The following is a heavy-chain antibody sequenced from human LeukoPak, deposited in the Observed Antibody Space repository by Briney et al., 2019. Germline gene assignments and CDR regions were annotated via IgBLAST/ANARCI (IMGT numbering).Heavy chain of an antibody. Sequence: SETLSLTCTVSGGSISSSSYYWGWIREPPGNGLEWIGEINHSGSTNYNPSLKSRVTLSVDTSKNQFSLKLSSVTAADTAVYYCARGPPRYCSSTSCYPRFDYWGQGTLVTVSS. V-gene: IGHV4-39*07. D-gene: IGHD2-2*01. CDR3: ARGPPRYCSSTSCYPRFDY. CDR1: GGSISSSSYY. CDR2: INHSGST. J-gene: IGHJ4*02.